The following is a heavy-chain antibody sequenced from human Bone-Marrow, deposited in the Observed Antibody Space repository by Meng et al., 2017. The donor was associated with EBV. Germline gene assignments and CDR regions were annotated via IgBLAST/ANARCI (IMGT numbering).Heavy chain of an antibody. CDR2: ISGIGDNT. CDR1: GISFRSYA. V-gene: IGHV3-23*04. J-gene: IGHJ5*02. D-gene: IGHD3-9*01. Sequence: LVGSGGDLVQPGGSLCVSLAGSGISFRSYAMGWVRQAPGKGLEWVSAISGIGDNTHYADSVEGRFTISRDNSKNTLSLQMNSLRAEDTAVYYCAKGGLRYFDPWGQGTLVTVSS. CDR3: AKGGLRYFDP.